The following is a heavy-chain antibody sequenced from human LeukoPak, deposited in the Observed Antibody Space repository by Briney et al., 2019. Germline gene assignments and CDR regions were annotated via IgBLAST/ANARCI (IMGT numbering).Heavy chain of an antibody. CDR2: IYYSGST. Sequence: SETLSLTCTVSGGSISSYYWSWIRQPPGKGLEWIGYIYYSGSTKYNPSLKSRVTISADTSKNQFSLKLSSVTAADTAVYYCARRIPVAGNFDYWGQGTLVTVSS. D-gene: IGHD6-19*01. CDR3: ARRIPVAGNFDY. CDR1: GGSISSYY. J-gene: IGHJ4*02. V-gene: IGHV4-59*01.